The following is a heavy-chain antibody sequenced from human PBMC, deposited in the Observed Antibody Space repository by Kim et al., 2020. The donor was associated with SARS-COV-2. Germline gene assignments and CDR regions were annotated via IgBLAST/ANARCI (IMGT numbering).Heavy chain of an antibody. CDR2: ISGDGGST. Sequence: GGSLRLSCAASGFTFDDYAMHWVRQAPGKGLEWVSLISGDGGSTYYADSVKGRFTISRDNSKNSLYLQMNSLRTEDTALYYCAKDIYLSRLRNYYYGMDVWGQGTTVTVSS. CDR3: AKDIYLSRLRNYYYGMDV. J-gene: IGHJ6*02. CDR1: GFTFDDYA. V-gene: IGHV3-43*02. D-gene: IGHD1-1*01.